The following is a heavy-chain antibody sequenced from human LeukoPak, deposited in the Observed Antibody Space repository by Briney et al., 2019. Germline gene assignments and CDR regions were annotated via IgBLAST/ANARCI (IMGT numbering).Heavy chain of an antibody. CDR2: IASKLHGGVI. V-gene: IGHV3-49*03. J-gene: IGHJ6*02. CDR1: GITFGDYA. CDR3: TTDEDWNYARKDV. Sequence: GGSLRLSCAASGITFGDYALSWFRQAPGKGLEWVGFIASKLHGGVIDYAASVKGRFHISRDDSKSTLYLQMNSLKIEDTAVYYCTTDEDWNYARKDVWGQGATVIVSS. D-gene: IGHD1-7*01.